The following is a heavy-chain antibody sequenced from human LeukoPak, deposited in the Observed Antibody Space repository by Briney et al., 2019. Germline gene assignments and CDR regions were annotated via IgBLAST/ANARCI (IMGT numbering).Heavy chain of an antibody. V-gene: IGHV3-30*02. D-gene: IGHD3-3*01. Sequence: GGSLRLSCAASGFTFSSYGMHWVRQAPGKGLEWVAFIWYDGSNKYYADSVKGRFTISRDNSKNTLYLQMNSLRAEDTAVYYCAKDSKLLRFLEWLLSFDYWGQGTLVTVSS. CDR2: IWYDGSNK. J-gene: IGHJ4*02. CDR1: GFTFSSYG. CDR3: AKDSKLLRFLEWLLSFDY.